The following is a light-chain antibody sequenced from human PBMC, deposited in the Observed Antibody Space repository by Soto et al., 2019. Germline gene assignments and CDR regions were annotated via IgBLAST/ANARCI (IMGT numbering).Light chain of an antibody. Sequence: EIVFTQSPATLSLSTGESATLSCRASQSVSSYLAWYQQKPGQAPMLLIYDASNRATGIPARFSGSGSGTDFPITSSILEPEDFAVYYCQQRSNWPTVYTLGQWKKRAIK. CDR3: QQRSNWPTVYT. J-gene: IGKJ2*01. CDR1: QSVSSY. V-gene: IGKV3-11*01. CDR2: DAS.